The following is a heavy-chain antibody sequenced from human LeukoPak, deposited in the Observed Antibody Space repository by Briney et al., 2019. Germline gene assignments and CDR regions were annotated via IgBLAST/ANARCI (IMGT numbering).Heavy chain of an antibody. CDR3: ARSIAVAGPYYFDY. CDR2: ISSNGDGT. V-gene: IGHV3-64*01. J-gene: IGHJ4*02. D-gene: IGHD6-19*01. Sequence: PGGSLRLSCAASGFSFSSYGMHWVRQAPGKGLEYVSVISSNGDGTYYANSVKGRFTISRDNSKNRVYLQMGSLRAEDMAVYYCARSIAVAGPYYFDYWGQGTLVTVSS. CDR1: GFSFSSYG.